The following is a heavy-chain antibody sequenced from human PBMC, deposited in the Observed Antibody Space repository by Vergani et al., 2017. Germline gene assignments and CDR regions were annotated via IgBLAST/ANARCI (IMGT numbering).Heavy chain of an antibody. CDR3: ARGGSSSWYCDY. Sequence: QVQLQESGPGLVKPSETLSLTCTVSGGSISSYYWSWIRQPPGTGLEWIGDIYYSGSTNYNPSLKSRVTISVDTSKNQFSLKLSSVTAADTAVYYCARGGSSSWYCDYWGQGTLVTVSS. J-gene: IGHJ4*02. D-gene: IGHD6-13*01. CDR1: GGSISSYY. CDR2: IYYSGST. V-gene: IGHV4-59*01.